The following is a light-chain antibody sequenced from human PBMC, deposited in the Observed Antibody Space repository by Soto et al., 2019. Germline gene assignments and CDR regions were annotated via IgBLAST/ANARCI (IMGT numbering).Light chain of an antibody. J-gene: IGKJ2*01. CDR1: QSLAYSDGNTY. Sequence: DVVMTQSPLSLPVTLGQPASISCRSSQSLAYSDGNTYLNWFQQRPGQSPRRLISKVSNRDSGVPDRFGGSESVTDFKPKISRVEAEAVGVYYGMQGTHWPPYTFGQGTKLEIK. CDR2: KVS. V-gene: IGKV2-30*01. CDR3: MQGTHWPPYT.